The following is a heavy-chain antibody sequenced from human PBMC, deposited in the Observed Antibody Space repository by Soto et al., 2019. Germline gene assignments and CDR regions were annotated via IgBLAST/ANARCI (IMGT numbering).Heavy chain of an antibody. CDR1: GGSIRSGGYY. CDR3: ARVLRGWFDP. J-gene: IGHJ5*02. CDR2: IYYSGNT. Sequence: PSETLSLTCTVSGGSIRSGGYYWSWVRQNPRKGLEWIGNIYYSGNTYYNPSLKSRLTISVDTSKNQFSLNLSSVTAADTAVYYCARVLRGWFDPWGQGTPVTVSS. V-gene: IGHV4-31*03.